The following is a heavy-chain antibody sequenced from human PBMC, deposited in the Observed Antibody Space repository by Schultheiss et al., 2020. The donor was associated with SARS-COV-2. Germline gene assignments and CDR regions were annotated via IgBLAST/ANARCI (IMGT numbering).Heavy chain of an antibody. J-gene: IGHJ6*02. CDR1: GFTFSSYA. Sequence: GESLKISCAASGFTFSSYAMSWVRQAPGKGLEWVSAISGSGSNTYYADSVKGRFTISRDNAKNSLYLHMNSLRAEDTAVYYCARGEYSYRYVDNYYYGLDVWGQGTTVTVSS. CDR3: ARGEYSYRYVDNYYYGLDV. D-gene: IGHD5-18*01. CDR2: ISGSGSNT. V-gene: IGHV3-23*01.